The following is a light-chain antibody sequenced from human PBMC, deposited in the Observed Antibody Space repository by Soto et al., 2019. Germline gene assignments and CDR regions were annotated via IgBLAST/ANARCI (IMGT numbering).Light chain of an antibody. J-gene: IGKJ4*01. Sequence: EIVLTQSPATLSLSPGDRATLSCRASQSVGSYLACYQQKPGQAPRLLIYDASNRATGIPARFSGSGSGTDFTLTITSLEPEDFAVYYCQQRSNWPSTFGGGTKVEIK. CDR2: DAS. CDR1: QSVGSY. CDR3: QQRSNWPST. V-gene: IGKV3-11*01.